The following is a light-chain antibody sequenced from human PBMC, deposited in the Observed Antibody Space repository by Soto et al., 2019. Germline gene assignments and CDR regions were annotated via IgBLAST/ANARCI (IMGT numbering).Light chain of an antibody. CDR3: HQYGSSPWT. CDR1: QSVSSY. V-gene: IGKV3-20*01. CDR2: GAS. Sequence: GRATLSCRASQSVSSYLAWYQQKPGQAPRLLIYGASSRATGIPDRFSGSGSGTDFTLAISRLQPEDFAVYYCHQYGSSPWTFGQGTKVDIK. J-gene: IGKJ1*01.